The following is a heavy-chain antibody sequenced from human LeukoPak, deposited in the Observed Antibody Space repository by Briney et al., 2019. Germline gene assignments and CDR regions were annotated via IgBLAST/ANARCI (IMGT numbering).Heavy chain of an antibody. D-gene: IGHD3-10*01. V-gene: IGHV3-23*01. CDR3: ATRGLYYYYMDG. J-gene: IGHJ6*03. Sequence: GGFLTLSCAASVFTFKSYAMSWLRQATGKGLEWVLAISGSGGSTYYAVSVKVRFTISRDKSTNTLYLQMNSLRAEDTAVYYCATRGLYYYYMDGWGKGTTVTVSS. CDR1: VFTFKSYA. CDR2: ISGSGGST.